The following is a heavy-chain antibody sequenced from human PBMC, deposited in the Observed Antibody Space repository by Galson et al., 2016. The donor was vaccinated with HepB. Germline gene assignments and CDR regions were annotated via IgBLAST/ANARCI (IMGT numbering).Heavy chain of an antibody. CDR2: IWYDGSSK. D-gene: IGHD1-1*01. V-gene: IGHV3-33*01. Sequence: SLRLSCAASGFTFSKYGMHWVRQAPGKGLEWVAGIWYDGSSKNYADSVKGRFIIFRDNSRNTLYLEMNSLRAEDTAVYYCARAAQQLLRGYYYAMDVWGQGTTVTVSS. J-gene: IGHJ6*01. CDR3: ARAAQQLLRGYYYAMDV. CDR1: GFTFSKYG.